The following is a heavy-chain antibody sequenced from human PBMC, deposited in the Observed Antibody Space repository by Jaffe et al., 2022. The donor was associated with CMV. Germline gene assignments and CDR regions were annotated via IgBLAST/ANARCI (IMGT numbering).Heavy chain of an antibody. V-gene: IGHV3-23*04. CDR1: GFTFSSYA. CDR2: ISGSDGRT. J-gene: IGHJ6*03. Sequence: EVQLVESGGGLGQPGGSLRLSCAASGFTFSSYAMIWVRQAPGKGLAWVSTISGSDGRTYYADSVRGRFTISRDNSKNTLYLEMNSLRAEDTAVYYCAKVTDINMGCYWGDCYDYYMDVWGNGTTVTVS. D-gene: IGHD3-10*01. CDR3: AKVTDINMGCYWGDCYDYYMDV.